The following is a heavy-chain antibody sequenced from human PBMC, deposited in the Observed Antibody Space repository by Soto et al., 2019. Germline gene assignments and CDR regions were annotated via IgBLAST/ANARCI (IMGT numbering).Heavy chain of an antibody. D-gene: IGHD3-22*01. CDR3: ATYSLTHYFDGSEDSDY. CDR1: GGSISSYY. Sequence: SETLSLTCTVSGGSISSYYWSWIRQPPGKGLEWIGYIYYSGSTNYNPSLKSRVTISVDTSKNQFSLKLSSLTAADTAIYYCATYSLTHYFDGSEDSDYWGQGTLVTVSS. V-gene: IGHV4-59*08. CDR2: IYYSGST. J-gene: IGHJ4*02.